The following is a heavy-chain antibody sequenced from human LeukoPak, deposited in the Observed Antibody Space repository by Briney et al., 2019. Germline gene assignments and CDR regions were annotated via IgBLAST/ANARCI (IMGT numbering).Heavy chain of an antibody. J-gene: IGHJ4*02. CDR2: ISAYNGNT. V-gene: IGHV1-18*01. Sequence: ASVKVSCKASGYTFTSYGISWVRQAPGQGLEWMGWISAYNGNTNYAQKLQGRVTMTTDTSTSTAYMELRSLRSDDAAVYYCARVPVGRYYFDYWGQGTLVTVSS. CDR1: GYTFTSYG. D-gene: IGHD3-16*01. CDR3: ARVPVGRYYFDY.